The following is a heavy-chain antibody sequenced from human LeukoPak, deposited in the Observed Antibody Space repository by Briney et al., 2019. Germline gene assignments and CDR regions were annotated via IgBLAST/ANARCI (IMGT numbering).Heavy chain of an antibody. J-gene: IGHJ5*02. D-gene: IGHD1/OR15-1a*01. CDR2: IYYSGST. CDR1: GGSISSNSYY. CDR3: ARRITGRTGGDWFDP. Sequence: SETLSLTCTVSGGSISSNSYYWGWIRQPPGKGLEWIGSIYYSGSTYYNPSHKSRVTISVDTSKNQFSLKLSSVTAADTAVYYCARRITGRTGGDWFDPWGQGTLVTVSS. V-gene: IGHV4-39*07.